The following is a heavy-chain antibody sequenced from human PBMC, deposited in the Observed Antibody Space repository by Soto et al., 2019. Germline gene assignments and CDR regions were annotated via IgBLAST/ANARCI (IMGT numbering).Heavy chain of an antibody. D-gene: IGHD5-12*01. J-gene: IGHJ6*02. CDR2: IIPILGIA. Sequence: ASVKVSCKASGGTFSSYAISWVRQAPGQGLEWMGGIIPILGIANYAQKFQGRVTITADKSTSTAYMELSSLRSEDTAVYYCARTRSGYSGYETYYYYGMDVWGQGTTVTVSS. CDR3: ARTRSGYSGYETYYYYGMDV. CDR1: GGTFSSYA. V-gene: IGHV1-69*10.